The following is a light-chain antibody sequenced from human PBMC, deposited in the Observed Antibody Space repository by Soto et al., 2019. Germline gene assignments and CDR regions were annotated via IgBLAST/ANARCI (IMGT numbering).Light chain of an antibody. Sequence: QSALTQPPSVSGPPGQRVTISCTGSSSNIGAGYDVHWYQQIPGTAPKLLIYLNNNRPSGVPDRLSGSKSGTSASLAITGLQAEDEADYYCQSYDSSLSAWVFGGGTKLTVL. CDR1: SSNIGAGYD. CDR3: QSYDSSLSAWV. CDR2: LNN. J-gene: IGLJ3*02. V-gene: IGLV1-40*01.